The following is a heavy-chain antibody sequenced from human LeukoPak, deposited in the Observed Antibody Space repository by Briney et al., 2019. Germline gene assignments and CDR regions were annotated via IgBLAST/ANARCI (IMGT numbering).Heavy chain of an antibody. J-gene: IGHJ4*02. V-gene: IGHV3-48*02. Sequence: GGSLRLSCAASGFTFSSYSMNWVRQSPGKGLEWVSYISSSSSTIFYAGSVKGRFTISRDNAKNSLYLQMSSLRDEDTAVYYCARDRGYYGSGYYFNDYWGQGTLVTVSS. D-gene: IGHD3-10*01. CDR2: ISSSSSTI. CDR3: ARDRGYYGSGYYFNDY. CDR1: GFTFSSYS.